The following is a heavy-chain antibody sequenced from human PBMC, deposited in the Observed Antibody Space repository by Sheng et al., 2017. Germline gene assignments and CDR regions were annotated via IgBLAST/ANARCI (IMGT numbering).Heavy chain of an antibody. V-gene: IGHV3-33*01. CDR2: IWYDGSQK. CDR3: ARGADDGRAYWAFDI. D-gene: IGHD3-22*01. CDR1: GFIFESYG. J-gene: IGHJ3*02. Sequence: QVQLVESGGGVVQPGRSLRLSCAASGFIFESYGMHWVRQAPGKGPEWVAVIWYDGSQKYYADSVKGRFTISRDNSKNTVYLQMNSLRAEDTAEYFCARGADDGRAYWAFDIWGQGTMVAVSS.